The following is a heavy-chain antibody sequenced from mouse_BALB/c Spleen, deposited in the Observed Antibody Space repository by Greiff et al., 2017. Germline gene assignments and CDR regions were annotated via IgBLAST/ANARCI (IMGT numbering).Heavy chain of an antibody. D-gene: IGHD4-1*01. V-gene: IGHV5-17*02. CDR2: ISSGSSTI. Sequence: EVMLVESGGGLVQPGGSRKLSCAASGFTFSSFGMHWVRQAPEKGLEWVAYISSGSSTIYYADTVKGRFTISRDNPKNTLFLQMTSLRSEDTAMYYCARSVWDGYFDYWGQGTTLTVSS. J-gene: IGHJ2*01. CDR3: ARSVWDGYFDY. CDR1: GFTFSSFG.